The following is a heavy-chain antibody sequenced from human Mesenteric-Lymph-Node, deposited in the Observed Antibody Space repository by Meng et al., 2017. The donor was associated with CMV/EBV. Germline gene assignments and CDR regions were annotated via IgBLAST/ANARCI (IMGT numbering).Heavy chain of an antibody. D-gene: IGHD6-13*01. Sequence: ASVKVSCKASGYTFTGYYMHWVRQAPGQGLEWMEWINPNSGGTNYAQKFQGRVTMTRDTSISTAYMELSRLRSDDTAVYYCARDKGDIRDRTAAGLYFDYWGQGTLVTVSS. J-gene: IGHJ4*02. CDR1: GYTFTGYY. CDR2: INPNSGGT. V-gene: IGHV1-2*02. CDR3: ARDKGDIRDRTAAGLYFDY.